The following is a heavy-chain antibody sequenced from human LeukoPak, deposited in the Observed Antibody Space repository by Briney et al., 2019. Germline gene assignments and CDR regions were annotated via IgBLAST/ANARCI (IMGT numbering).Heavy chain of an antibody. CDR3: ARAGTFDDFWSGYEGYFDY. CDR1: GGSFSGYY. CDR2: INHSGST. Sequence: SETLSLTCAVYGGSFSGYYWSWIRQPPGKGLEWIGEINHSGSTNYNPSLKSRVTISVDTSKNQFSLKLSSVTAADTAVYYCARAGTFDDFWSGYEGYFDYWGQGTLVTVSS. J-gene: IGHJ4*02. D-gene: IGHD3-3*01. V-gene: IGHV4-34*01.